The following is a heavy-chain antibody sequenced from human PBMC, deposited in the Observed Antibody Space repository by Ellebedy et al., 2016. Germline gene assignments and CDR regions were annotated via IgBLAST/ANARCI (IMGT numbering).Heavy chain of an antibody. CDR2: ISSNGGST. Sequence: GGSLRLSXSASGFTFSSYAMHWVRQAPGKGLEYVSAISSNGGSTYYADSVKGRFTISRDNSKNTLYLQMSSLRAEDTAVYYCVKAGIEWELPSYFDYWGQGTLVTVSS. J-gene: IGHJ4*02. D-gene: IGHD1-26*01. CDR1: GFTFSSYA. V-gene: IGHV3-64D*06. CDR3: VKAGIEWELPSYFDY.